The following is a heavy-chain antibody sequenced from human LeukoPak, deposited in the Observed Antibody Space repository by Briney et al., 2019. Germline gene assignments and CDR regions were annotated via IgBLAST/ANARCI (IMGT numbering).Heavy chain of an antibody. J-gene: IGHJ4*02. CDR2: IWYDGSNK. CDR1: GFTFSSYG. CDR3: ARDWSPYDSSGYPCL. D-gene: IGHD3-22*01. V-gene: IGHV3-33*01. Sequence: PGRSPRLSCAASGFTFSSYGMHWVRQAPGKGLEWVAVIWYDGSNKYYADSVKGRFTISRDNSKNTLYLQMNSLRAEDTAVYYCARDWSPYDSSGYPCLWGQGTLVTVSS.